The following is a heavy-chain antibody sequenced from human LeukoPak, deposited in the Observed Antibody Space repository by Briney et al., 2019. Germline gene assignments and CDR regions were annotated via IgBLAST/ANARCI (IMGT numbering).Heavy chain of an antibody. J-gene: IGHJ4*02. CDR3: AGRYCSSTSCADY. D-gene: IGHD2-2*01. V-gene: IGHV4-34*01. CDR1: GGSFSGYY. Sequence: SETLSLTCAVYGGSFSGYYWSWIRQPPGKGLEWIGEINHSGSTNYNPSLKSRVTISVDTSESQFSLKLSSVTAADTAVYYCAGRYCSSTSCADYWGQGTLVTVSS. CDR2: INHSGST.